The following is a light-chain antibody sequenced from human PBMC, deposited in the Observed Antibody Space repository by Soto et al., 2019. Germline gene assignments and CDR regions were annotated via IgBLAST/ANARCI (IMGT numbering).Light chain of an antibody. J-gene: IGKJ4*01. CDR1: QSISSN. Sequence: EIVMTQSPNTLSVSPGERATLARRASQSISSNLAWYQQKPGQAPRLLMFRTSSRATGFPARFSGSGSGTEFNLTISSLQSADFGVYYCQQYNNWPRAPFGGGTKVDIK. V-gene: IGKV3-15*01. CDR2: RTS. CDR3: QQYNNWPRAP.